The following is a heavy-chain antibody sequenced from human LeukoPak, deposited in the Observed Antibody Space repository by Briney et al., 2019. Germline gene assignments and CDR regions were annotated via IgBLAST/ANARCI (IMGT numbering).Heavy chain of an antibody. Sequence: GASVKVSCKASGYTFTSYDINWVRQATGQGLEWMGWMNPNSGNTGYAQKFQGRVTMTRNTSISTAYMELSSLRSEDTAVYYCARYKKGTYYYDSSGYYIDYWGQGTLVTVSS. CDR2: MNPNSGNT. D-gene: IGHD3-22*01. CDR3: ARYKKGTYYYDSSGYYIDY. J-gene: IGHJ4*02. V-gene: IGHV1-8*01. CDR1: GYTFTSYD.